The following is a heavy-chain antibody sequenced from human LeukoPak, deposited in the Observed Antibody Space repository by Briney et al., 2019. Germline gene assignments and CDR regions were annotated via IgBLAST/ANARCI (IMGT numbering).Heavy chain of an antibody. D-gene: IGHD3-3*01. V-gene: IGHV3-9*01. CDR3: AKVPESTIFGVVRQYNWFDP. J-gene: IGHJ5*02. CDR2: ISWNSGSI. CDR1: GFTFYDYA. Sequence: QPGGSLRLSCAASGFTFYDYAMHWVRHAPGKGLEWVSGISWNSGSIGYADSVKGRFTISRDNAKNSLYLQMNSLRAEDTAVYYCAKVPESTIFGVVRQYNWFDPWGQGTLVTVSS.